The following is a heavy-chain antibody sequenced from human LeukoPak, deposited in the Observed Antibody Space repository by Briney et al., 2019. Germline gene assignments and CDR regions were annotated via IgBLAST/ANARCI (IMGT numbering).Heavy chain of an antibody. D-gene: IGHD3-10*01. Sequence: SETLSLTCSVSGASISSGGFYWSWFRQHPIKGLEWIGYIYYTGSTYYNPSLKSRVTLSVDTSKSQFSLKLSSVTAADTVVYYCATMVRGAPFDYWGQGTLVTVSS. CDR3: ATMVRGAPFDY. CDR2: IYYTGST. CDR1: GASISSGGFY. V-gene: IGHV4-31*03. J-gene: IGHJ4*02.